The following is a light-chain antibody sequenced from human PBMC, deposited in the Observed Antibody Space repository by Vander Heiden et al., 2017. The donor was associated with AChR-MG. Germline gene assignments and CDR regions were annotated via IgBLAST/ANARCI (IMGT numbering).Light chain of an antibody. CDR1: QSLSTY. V-gene: IGKV3-11*01. CDR2: GAS. Sequence: EIVSTQSPVTLSLSPGARATLTCRASQSLSTYLAWYQQKPGQPPRLLVYGASPRASGVPDRFTGSGSGTGFILTISSLEPEDFAVYYCQQRRSWRRTFGQGS. J-gene: IGKJ1*01. CDR3: QQRRSWRRT.